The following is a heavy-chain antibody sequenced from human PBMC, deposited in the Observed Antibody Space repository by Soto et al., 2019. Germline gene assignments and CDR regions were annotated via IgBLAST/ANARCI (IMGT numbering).Heavy chain of an antibody. CDR2: INHSGST. V-gene: IGHV4-34*01. Sequence: SETLSLTCAVYGGSFSCYYWSWIRQPPGKGLEWIGEINHSGSTNYNPSLKSRVTISVDTSKNQFSLKLSSVTAADTAVYYCARGRLGRLGVYGSTIRYRPGRWFDPWGQGTLVTVSS. J-gene: IGHJ5*02. CDR1: GGSFSCYY. D-gene: IGHD2-2*01. CDR3: ARGRLGRLGVYGSTIRYRPGRWFDP.